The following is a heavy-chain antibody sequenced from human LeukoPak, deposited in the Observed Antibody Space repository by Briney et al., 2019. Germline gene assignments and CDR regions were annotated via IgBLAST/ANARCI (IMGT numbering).Heavy chain of an antibody. CDR3: ARDLRIVSGSYLDY. CDR1: GFTFSSYE. CDR2: ISSSGSTI. Sequence: LGGSLRLSCAASGFTFSSYEMNWVRQAPGKGLEWVSYISSSGSTIYYADSVKGRFISSRDNTKNSLYLKMNSLRAEDTAIYYCARDLRIVSGSYLDYWGQGTLVTVSS. V-gene: IGHV3-48*03. J-gene: IGHJ4*02. D-gene: IGHD1-26*01.